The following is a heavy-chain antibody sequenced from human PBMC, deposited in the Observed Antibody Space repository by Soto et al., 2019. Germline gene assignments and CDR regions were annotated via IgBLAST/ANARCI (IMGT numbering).Heavy chain of an antibody. CDR2: ISYDGSNK. CDR1: GFTFSSYG. D-gene: IGHD1-26*01. Sequence: QVQLVESGGGVVQPGRSLRLSCAASGFTFSSYGMHWVRQAPGKGLEWVAVISYDGSNKYYADSVKGRFTISRDNSKNPLYLQMNSLRAEDTAVYYCAKDRLIGRTYYFDYWGQGTLVTVSS. V-gene: IGHV3-30*18. CDR3: AKDRLIGRTYYFDY. J-gene: IGHJ4*02.